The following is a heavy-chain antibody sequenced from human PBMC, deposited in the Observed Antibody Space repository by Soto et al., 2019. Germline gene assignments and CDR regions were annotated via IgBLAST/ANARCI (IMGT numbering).Heavy chain of an antibody. J-gene: IGHJ4*02. CDR2: IGGSGDST. CDR3: AKRPVVTAYPLDY. D-gene: IGHD2-21*02. Sequence: PGGSLRLSCAASGFTFSTYAMNWVRQAPGKGLEWVSAIGGSGDSTYYADSVKGRFTISRDNSINMLYLQMNSLRAEDTAVYYCAKRPVVTAYPLDYWGQGTLVTVSS. V-gene: IGHV3-23*01. CDR1: GFTFSTYA.